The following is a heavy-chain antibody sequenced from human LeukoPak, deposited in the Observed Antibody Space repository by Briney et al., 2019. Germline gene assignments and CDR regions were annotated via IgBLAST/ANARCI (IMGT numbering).Heavy chain of an antibody. CDR3: ARGHYDILTGYSYFDY. D-gene: IGHD3-9*01. V-gene: IGHV1-18*01. J-gene: IGHJ4*02. Sequence: ASVKVSCKASGYTFTSYGISWVRQAPGQGLEWMGWLSAYNDNTNYAQKLQGRVTMTTDTSTSTAYMELRSLRSDDTAVYYCARGHYDILTGYSYFDYWGQGTLVTVSS. CDR1: GYTFTSYG. CDR2: LSAYNDNT.